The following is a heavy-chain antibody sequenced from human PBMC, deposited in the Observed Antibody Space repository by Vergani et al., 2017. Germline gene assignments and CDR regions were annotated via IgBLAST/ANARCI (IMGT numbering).Heavy chain of an antibody. CDR3: ARLNTVTTTHYYGMDV. D-gene: IGHD4-17*01. CDR1: GFTFSSYA. J-gene: IGHJ6*02. Sequence: EVQLLESGGGLVQPGGSLRLSCAASGFTFSSYAMSWVRQAPGKGLEWMGRIDPSDSYTNYSPSFQGHVTISADKSISTAYLQWSSLKASDTAMYYCARLNTVTTTHYYGMDVWGQGTTVTVS. CDR2: IDPSDSYT. V-gene: IGHV5-10-1*01.